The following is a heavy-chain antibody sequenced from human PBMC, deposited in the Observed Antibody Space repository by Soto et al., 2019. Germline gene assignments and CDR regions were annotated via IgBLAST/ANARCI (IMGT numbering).Heavy chain of an antibody. CDR2: IHHNGNT. V-gene: IGHV4-31*03. CDR3: ATTGDYCSGGNCYLRDWFDP. Sequence: QVQLRESGPGLVRPSETLSLTCTVSGGSISSGQDYWSWIRQRPGKGLEWIGYIHHNGNTDYNPSLQSRLIISVDTSKNQCSMNLRSVTAADTAVYYCATTGDYCSGGNCYLRDWFDPWGPGILVTVSS. J-gene: IGHJ5*02. D-gene: IGHD2-15*01. CDR1: GGSISSGQDY.